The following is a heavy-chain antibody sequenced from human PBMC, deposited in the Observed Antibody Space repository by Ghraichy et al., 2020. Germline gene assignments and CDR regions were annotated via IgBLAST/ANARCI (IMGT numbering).Heavy chain of an antibody. CDR3: ARGRGSKTSWITMGWFDP. J-gene: IGHJ5*02. CDR2: INHSGST. Sequence: SETLSLTCAVYGGSFSGYYWSWIRQPPGKGLEWIGEINHSGSTNYNPSLKSRVTISVDTSKNQFSLKLSSVTAADTAVYYCARGRGSKTSWITMGWFDPWGQGTLVTVSS. CDR1: GGSFSGYY. V-gene: IGHV4-34*01. D-gene: IGHD3-10*01.